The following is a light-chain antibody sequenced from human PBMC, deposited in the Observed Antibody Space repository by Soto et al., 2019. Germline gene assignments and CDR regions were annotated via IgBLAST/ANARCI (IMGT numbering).Light chain of an antibody. CDR2: GVS. CDR3: QQYFSSP. J-gene: IGKJ2*01. Sequence: VLTQSPGTLSLSPGDRTTLSCRASQNLIGTYLSWYQQRPGLAPRLLIFGVSNRATGIPDRFSGSGSGTDFTLTISILETQDFEVYYCQQYFSSPFGQR. CDR1: QNLIGTY. V-gene: IGKV3-20*01.